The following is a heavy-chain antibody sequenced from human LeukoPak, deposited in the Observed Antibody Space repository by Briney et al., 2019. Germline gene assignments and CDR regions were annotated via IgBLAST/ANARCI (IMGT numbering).Heavy chain of an antibody. D-gene: IGHD3-22*01. V-gene: IGHV3-48*01. CDR1: GFTFSSSS. CDR2: ISSSSSPI. Sequence: QPGGSLRLSCAASGFTFSSSSMDWVRQAPGMGLEWVAHISSSSSPIYYADSVKGRFTISRDDAKNSLYLQMNSLRAEDTAVYYCASLPITMIATWGQGTLVTVSS. CDR3: ASLPITMIAT. J-gene: IGHJ5*02.